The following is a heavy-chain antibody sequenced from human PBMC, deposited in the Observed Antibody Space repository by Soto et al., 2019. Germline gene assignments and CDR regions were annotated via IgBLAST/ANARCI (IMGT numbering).Heavy chain of an antibody. CDR2: IYYSGST. V-gene: IGHV4-39*07. CDR1: GGSISSSSYY. D-gene: IGHD7-27*01. CDR3: ARANWFFDY. J-gene: IGHJ4*02. Sequence: SETLSLTCTVSGGSISSSSYYWGWIRQPPGKGLEWIGSIYYSGSTYYNPSLKSRVTMSVDTSKNQFSLKLSSLTAAVTAIYYCARANWFFDYWGRGTLVTVSS.